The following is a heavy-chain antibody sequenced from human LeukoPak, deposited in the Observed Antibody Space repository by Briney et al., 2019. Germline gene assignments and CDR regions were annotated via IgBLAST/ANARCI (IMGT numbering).Heavy chain of an antibody. V-gene: IGHV3-15*01. J-gene: IGHJ4*02. CDR2: IKSKTDGGTT. D-gene: IGHD3-10*01. CDR1: GFTFTDAW. Sequence: GGSLRLSCAASGFTFTDAWMSWVRQAPGKGLEWVGRIKSKTDGGTTDYAAPVKGRFTISRDDSKNTLYLQMNSLKTEDTAVYYCTTFFGDYYGSGSYSPFDYWGQGTTVTISS. CDR3: TTFFGDYYGSGSYSPFDY.